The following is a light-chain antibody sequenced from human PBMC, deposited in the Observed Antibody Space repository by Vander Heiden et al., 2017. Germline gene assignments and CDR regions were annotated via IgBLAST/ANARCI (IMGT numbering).Light chain of an antibody. Sequence: QSPLTQPASVSGSPGQPTTIPCTGTSSDLGAYNYVSWYLQYPGKAPKLIIYEVSNRPSGVSSRLSGSKSGNTASLTISGLQAEDEADYYCSSYTSRHTFDVFGTGTKVTVL. CDR3: SSYTSRHTFDV. V-gene: IGLV2-14*01. J-gene: IGLJ1*01. CDR2: EVS. CDR1: SSDLGAYNY.